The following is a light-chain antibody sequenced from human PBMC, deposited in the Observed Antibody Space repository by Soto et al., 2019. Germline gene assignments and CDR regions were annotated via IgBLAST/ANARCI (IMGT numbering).Light chain of an antibody. J-gene: IGLJ1*01. CDR1: NSDVGTFYF. V-gene: IGLV2-11*01. Sequence: QSVLTQPRSVSGSPGQSVTISCTGTNSDVGTFYFVSWYQQYPDKGPKLIIYDVTDRPSGVPDSFSGSKSGNTASLTISGLQAEDEADYYCCSYAGSYTYVFGSGTKVTVL. CDR2: DVT. CDR3: CSYAGSYTYV.